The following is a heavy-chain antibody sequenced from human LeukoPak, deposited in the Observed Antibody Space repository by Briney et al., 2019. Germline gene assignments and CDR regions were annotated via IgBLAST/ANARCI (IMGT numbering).Heavy chain of an antibody. J-gene: IGHJ4*02. Sequence: PSETLSLTCTVSGGSISSSSYYWGWIRQPPGTGLEWIGSIYYSGSTYYIPSLKSRVTISVDTSKNQFSLKLSSVTAADTAVYYCASLRERSYYARGFDYWGQGTLVTVSS. V-gene: IGHV4-39*01. CDR3: ASLRERSYYARGFDY. CDR1: GGSISSSSYY. CDR2: IYYSGST. D-gene: IGHD1-26*01.